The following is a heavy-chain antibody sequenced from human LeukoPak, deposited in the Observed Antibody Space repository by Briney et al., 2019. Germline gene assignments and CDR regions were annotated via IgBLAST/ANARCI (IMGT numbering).Heavy chain of an antibody. CDR1: GGSFSGYY. CDR3: ARVRLHLTGYYREVKLLDI. CDR2: INHSGST. Sequence: SETLSLTCAVYGGSFSGYYWSWIRQPPGKGLEWIGEINHSGSTNYNPSLKSRVTISVDTSKNQFSLKLSSVTAADTAVYYCARVRLHLTGYYREVKLLDIWGQGTMVTVSS. D-gene: IGHD3-9*01. J-gene: IGHJ3*02. V-gene: IGHV4-34*01.